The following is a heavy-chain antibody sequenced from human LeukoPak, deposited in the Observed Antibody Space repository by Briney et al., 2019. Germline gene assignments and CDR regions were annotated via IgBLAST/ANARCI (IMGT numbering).Heavy chain of an antibody. D-gene: IGHD6-6*01. CDR3: ARDSSYRRSYGMDV. CDR2: MNRDGSGK. V-gene: IGHV3-7*01. J-gene: IGHJ6*02. CDR1: GFTLSDFW. Sequence: PGGSLRLSCAASGFTLSDFWMSWVRQAPGKGLEWVANMNRDGSGKNYVGSVKGRFTISRDNAKNSVYLQMNSLRAEDTAVYYCARDSSYRRSYGMDVWGQGTTVTVSS.